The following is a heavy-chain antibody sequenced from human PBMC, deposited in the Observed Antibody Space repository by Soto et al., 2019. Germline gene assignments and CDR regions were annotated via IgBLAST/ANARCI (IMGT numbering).Heavy chain of an antibody. CDR1: GGSISSTSYY. J-gene: IGHJ4*02. CDR3: ARLSGLTGDFFDS. CDR2: ISYTGSA. D-gene: IGHD3-16*01. Sequence: PSETLSLTCTVSGGSISSTSYYWGWIRQPPGKGLEWIGSISYTGSAYYNPSLKSRVTISVDTSKNQFSLKLSSVTAADTAVFYCARLSGLTGDFFDSWGQGTLVTVSS. V-gene: IGHV4-39*01.